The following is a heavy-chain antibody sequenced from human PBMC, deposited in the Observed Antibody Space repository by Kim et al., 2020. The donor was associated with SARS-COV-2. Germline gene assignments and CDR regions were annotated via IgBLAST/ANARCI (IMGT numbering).Heavy chain of an antibody. CDR2: ISGSGGST. CDR3: AKDLELESYYDFWSGYYADYYYYGMDV. Sequence: GGSLRLSCAASGFTFSSYAMSWVRQAPGKGLEWVSAISGSGGSTYYADSVKGRFTISRDNSKNTLYLQMNSLRAEDTAVYYCAKDLELESYYDFWSGYYADYYYYGMDVWGQGTTVNGSS. CDR1: GFTFSSYA. D-gene: IGHD3-3*01. V-gene: IGHV3-23*01. J-gene: IGHJ6*02.